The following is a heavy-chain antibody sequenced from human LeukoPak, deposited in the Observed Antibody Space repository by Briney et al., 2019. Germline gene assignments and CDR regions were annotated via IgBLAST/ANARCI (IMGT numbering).Heavy chain of an antibody. Sequence: ASVKVSCKASGYTFTNYYMHWVRQAPGQGLEWMGIINPSGGSTSYAQKLQGRVTITRDTSTSTVYREVSSLRSEDTALDYCERFGFGGGGYFDYWGQGTLVTVSS. CDR2: INPSGGST. V-gene: IGHV1-46*04. CDR1: GYTFTNYY. D-gene: IGHD3-16*01. CDR3: ERFGFGGGGYFDY. J-gene: IGHJ4*02.